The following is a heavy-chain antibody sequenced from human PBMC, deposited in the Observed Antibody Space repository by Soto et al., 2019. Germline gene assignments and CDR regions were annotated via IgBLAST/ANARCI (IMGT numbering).Heavy chain of an antibody. J-gene: IGHJ6*02. CDR1: GGTFSSYA. D-gene: IGHD6-13*01. V-gene: IGHV1-69*01. CDR2: IIPIFGTA. CDR3: ARYSVPIAAAGSYYYYGMDV. Sequence: QVQLVQSGAEVKKPGSSVKVSCKSSGGTFSSYAISWVRQAPGQGLEWMGGIIPIFGTANYAQKFQGRVTITSDEYTSTAYMELSSLRAEDTAVYYCARYSVPIAAAGSYYYYGMDVWGQGTTVTVSS.